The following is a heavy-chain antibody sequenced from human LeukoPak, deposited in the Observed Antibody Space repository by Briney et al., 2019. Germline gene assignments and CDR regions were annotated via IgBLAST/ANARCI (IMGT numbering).Heavy chain of an antibody. Sequence: GASVKVSCKASGGTFSSYAISWVRQAPGQGLEWTGRIIPIFGIANYAQKFQGRVTITADKSTSTAYMELSSLRSEGTAVYYCAGAGSGSGYPLDYWGQGTLVTVSS. CDR1: GGTFSSYA. D-gene: IGHD3-3*01. V-gene: IGHV1-69*04. CDR3: AGAGSGSGYPLDY. J-gene: IGHJ4*02. CDR2: IIPIFGIA.